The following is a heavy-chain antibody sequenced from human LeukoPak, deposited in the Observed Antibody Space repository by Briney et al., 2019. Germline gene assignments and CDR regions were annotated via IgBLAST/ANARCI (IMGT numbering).Heavy chain of an antibody. Sequence: PGGSLRLSCAASEFTFRSYWMNWVRQAPGKGLVWVSRINVDGTYTYYADSVKGRFTISRDNAKNTLYLQMNSLRAEDTAVYYCARVDRSPIAAAGYFQHWGQGTLVTVSS. J-gene: IGHJ1*01. CDR2: INVDGTYT. CDR1: EFTFRSYW. D-gene: IGHD6-13*01. CDR3: ARVDRSPIAAAGYFQH. V-gene: IGHV3-74*01.